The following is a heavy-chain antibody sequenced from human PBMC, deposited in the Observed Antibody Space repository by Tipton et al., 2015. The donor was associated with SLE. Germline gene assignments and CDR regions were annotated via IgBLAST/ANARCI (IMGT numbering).Heavy chain of an antibody. D-gene: IGHD3-10*01. V-gene: IGHV5-51*01. J-gene: IGHJ4*02. CDR2: IYPDDSDT. CDR1: GYSFNTYW. Sequence: QLVQSGAGVKKPGESLKISCKGFGYSFNTYWIAWVRQMPGKGLEWVGIIYPDDSDTRYSPSFQGQVTISADKSISTAYLQWSSLKASDTAMYYCARWFRKSYFDYWGQGTLVTVSS. CDR3: ARWFRKSYFDY.